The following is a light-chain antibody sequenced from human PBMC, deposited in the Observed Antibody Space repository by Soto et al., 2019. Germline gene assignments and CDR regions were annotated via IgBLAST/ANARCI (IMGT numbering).Light chain of an antibody. V-gene: IGKV1-39*01. CDR1: QGISSY. J-gene: IGKJ1*01. Sequence: IQLNQSPSSLSASVGDRVTITCRASQGISSYLAWYQQKPGKAPKLLIYAASSLQSGVPSRFSGSGAGTDFTLTISTLQPEDFATYYCQQSSGTWTFGRGTKVDVK. CDR2: AAS. CDR3: QQSSGTWT.